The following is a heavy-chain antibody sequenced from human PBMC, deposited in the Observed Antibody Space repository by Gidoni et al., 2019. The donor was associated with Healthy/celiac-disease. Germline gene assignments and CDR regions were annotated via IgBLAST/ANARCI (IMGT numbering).Heavy chain of an antibody. CDR1: GGTFSSYA. CDR2: IIPIFGTA. CDR3: ARDKVRDFWSGYYFLFDY. V-gene: IGHV1-69*12. D-gene: IGHD3-3*01. J-gene: IGHJ4*02. Sequence: QVQLVQSGAEVKKPGSSVKVSCKASGGTFSSYAISWVRQAPGQGLEWMGGIIPIFGTANYAQKFQGRVTITADESTSTAYMELSSLRSEDTAVYYCARDKVRDFWSGYYFLFDYWGQGTLVTVSS.